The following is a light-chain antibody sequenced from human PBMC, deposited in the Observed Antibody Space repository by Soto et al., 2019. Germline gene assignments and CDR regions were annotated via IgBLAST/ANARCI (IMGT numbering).Light chain of an antibody. Sequence: HYVGTQPPWESVTPGQVVTISCSGSSSNIGTNAVNWCQQLPGTAPRLLIYSNDQRPPGVPDRFSGSKSGTSASLGISGLQSEDEADYFCAVWDDSLNGWVFGGGTTVTVL. J-gene: IGLJ3*02. V-gene: IGLV1-44*01. CDR1: SSNIGTNA. CDR2: SND. CDR3: AVWDDSLNGWV.